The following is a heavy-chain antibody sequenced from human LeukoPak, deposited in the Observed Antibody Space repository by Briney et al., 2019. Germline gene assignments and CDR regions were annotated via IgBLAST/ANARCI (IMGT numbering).Heavy chain of an antibody. Sequence: GGSLRLSCAASGFTFSSYAMSWVRQAPGKGLEWVSTIGSTGSNTYYTDSVKGRFTISRDNSKNTLYLQINGLRADETAVYYCAKSMSTVTTSPFWGQGTLVTVSS. J-gene: IGHJ4*02. CDR2: IGSTGSNT. CDR1: GFTFSSYA. V-gene: IGHV3-23*01. CDR3: AKSMSTVTTSPF. D-gene: IGHD4-17*01.